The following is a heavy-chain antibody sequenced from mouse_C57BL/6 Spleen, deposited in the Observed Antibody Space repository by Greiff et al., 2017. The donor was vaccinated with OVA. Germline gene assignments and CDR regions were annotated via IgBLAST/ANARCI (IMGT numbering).Heavy chain of an antibody. Sequence: VKVEESGPGLVAPSQSLSITCTVSGFSLTSYGVHWVRQPPGKGLEWLVVIWSDGSTTYNSALKSRLSISKDNSKSQVFLKMNSLQTDDTAMYYCARHAYYSKGWYFDVWGTGTTVTVSS. CDR2: IWSDGST. CDR1: GFSLTSYG. J-gene: IGHJ1*03. V-gene: IGHV2-6-1*01. CDR3: ARHAYYSKGWYFDV. D-gene: IGHD2-5*01.